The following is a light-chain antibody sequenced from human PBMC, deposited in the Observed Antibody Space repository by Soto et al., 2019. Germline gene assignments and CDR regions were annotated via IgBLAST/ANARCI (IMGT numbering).Light chain of an antibody. Sequence: EIVLTQSPGTLSLSPGERATLSCRASQSVSSSYLAWYQQKPGQAPRLLIYGASSRASGIPDRFSGSGSGTDFTLSISRLEPEDFAVYYCQKYGSSPRKFGQGNKGAIK. CDR1: QSVSSSY. J-gene: IGKJ1*01. CDR2: GAS. V-gene: IGKV3-20*01. CDR3: QKYGSSPRK.